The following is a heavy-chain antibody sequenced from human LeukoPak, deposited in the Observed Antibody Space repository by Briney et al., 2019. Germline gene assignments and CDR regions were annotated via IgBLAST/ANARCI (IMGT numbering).Heavy chain of an antibody. CDR1: DSSITSTYY. CDR3: ARVLHAPYLIDS. Sequence: PSETLSLTCTVSDSSITSTYYWAWFRQPPGKGLEWIATVFRLQTVRTFNNPSLGSRVTKSLDPSHNQFSLNLTSVTAADTALYFCARVLHAPYLIDSWGQGTLVTVSS. CDR2: VFRLQTVRT. V-gene: IGHV4-38-2*02. D-gene: IGHD2-2*01. J-gene: IGHJ4*02.